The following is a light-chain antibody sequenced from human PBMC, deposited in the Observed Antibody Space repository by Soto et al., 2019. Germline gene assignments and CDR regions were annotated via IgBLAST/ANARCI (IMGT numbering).Light chain of an antibody. J-gene: IGKJ1*01. CDR1: QSVSSSY. V-gene: IGKV3-20*01. Sequence: EILLTQSPGTLSLSPGEIATLSSRASQSVSSSYLAWYQQKPGQAPRLLIYGASSRATGIPNRFSGSGSGTDFTLTISRLEPEDFAVYYCQQYGNSPQTFGQGTKVDI. CDR3: QQYGNSPQT. CDR2: GAS.